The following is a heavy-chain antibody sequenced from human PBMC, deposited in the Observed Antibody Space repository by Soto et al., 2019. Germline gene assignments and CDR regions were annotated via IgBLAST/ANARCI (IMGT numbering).Heavy chain of an antibody. J-gene: IGHJ4*02. CDR1: GFTFSGYA. D-gene: IGHD5-18*01. CDR3: AKVYRTWIQLSQFDY. Sequence: PGGSLRLSCAASGFTFSGYAMSWVRQAPGKGLEWVSAISGSGGSTYYADSVKGRFTISRDNSKNTLYLQMNSLRAEDTAVYYCAKVYRTWIQLSQFDYWGQGTLVTVSS. CDR2: ISGSGGST. V-gene: IGHV3-23*01.